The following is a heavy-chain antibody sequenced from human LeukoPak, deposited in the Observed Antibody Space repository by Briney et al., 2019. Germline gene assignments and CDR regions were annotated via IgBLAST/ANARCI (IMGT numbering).Heavy chain of an antibody. J-gene: IGHJ3*02. CDR2: ISYDGSNK. CDR1: GFTFSSYA. D-gene: IGHD3-22*01. CDR3: AKXRDTXIVVVDHDAFDI. Sequence: QTGGSLXLSCAASGFTFSSYAMHWVRQAPGKGLEWVAVISYDGSNKYYADSVKGRFTISRDNSKNTVYLQMNSLRAEDTAVYYXAKXRDTXIVVVDHDAFDIRGQGTMVTVSS. V-gene: IGHV3-30*04.